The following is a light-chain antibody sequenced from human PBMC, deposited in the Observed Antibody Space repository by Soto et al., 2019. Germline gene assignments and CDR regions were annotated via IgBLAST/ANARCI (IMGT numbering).Light chain of an antibody. V-gene: IGLV2-14*03. CDR2: DVS. CDR1: SSDGGGYNF. CDR3: SSYTSSSTYV. J-gene: IGLJ1*01. Sequence: QSALTQPASVSGSPGQSITISCTGTSSDGGGYNFVSWYQHHPGKAPKLMIYDVSNRPSGVSNRCSGSKSGNTASLTISGLQADYDPHYYCSSYTSSSTYVFGTWTKLTVL.